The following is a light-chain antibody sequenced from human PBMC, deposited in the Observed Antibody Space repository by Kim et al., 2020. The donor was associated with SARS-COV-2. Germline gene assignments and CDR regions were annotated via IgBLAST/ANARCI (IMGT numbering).Light chain of an antibody. CDR1: SIGSRR. CDR2: YDS. CDR3: QVWDSSSDHRVV. J-gene: IGLJ2*01. Sequence: PEKPARVSCGGNSIGSRRVHWYQQKSGQAPVLVIYYDSDRPSGIPERFSGSNSGNTATLTISRVEAGDEADYYCQVWDSSSDHRVVFGGGTKVTVL. V-gene: IGLV3-21*04.